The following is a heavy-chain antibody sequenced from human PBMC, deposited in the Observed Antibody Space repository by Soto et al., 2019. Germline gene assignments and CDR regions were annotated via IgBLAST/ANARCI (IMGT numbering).Heavy chain of an antibody. V-gene: IGHV1-46*01. D-gene: IGHD2-21*01. CDR2: INPNGGST. CDR1: GYTFIHYY. Sequence: QVQLVQSGAEVKKPGASVKVSCKASGYTFIHYYIHWVRQAPGQGLEWMAIINPNGGSTNYAQKFRGRVTVTSDRSTTTVFMELNSLGSDDTAVYFCARALLQGDFWGQGTLVIVSS. J-gene: IGHJ4*02. CDR3: ARALLQGDF.